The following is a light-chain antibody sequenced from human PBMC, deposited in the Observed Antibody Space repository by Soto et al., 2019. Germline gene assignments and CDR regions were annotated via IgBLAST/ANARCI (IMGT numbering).Light chain of an antibody. CDR3: ETWDTSLSAGRV. Sequence: QSVLTQPPSVSAAPGQTVTISCSGSSSNIGNNYVSWYQHLAGAAPKLLIYETNRRPAGIPDRFSGSKSGTSATLAITGLQTADEADYYCETWDTSLSAGRVFGPGTKLTVL. CDR1: SSNIGNNY. CDR2: ETN. J-gene: IGLJ1*01. V-gene: IGLV1-51*02.